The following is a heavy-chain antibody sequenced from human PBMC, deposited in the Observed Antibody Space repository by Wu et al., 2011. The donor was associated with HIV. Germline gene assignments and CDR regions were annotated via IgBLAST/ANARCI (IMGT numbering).Heavy chain of an antibody. V-gene: IGHV1-18*01. J-gene: IGHJ3*02. CDR2: ISAYNGDT. CDR3: ARDNYNDSRMVGDI. CDR1: GYTFTRYG. Sequence: QVQLVQSGVEVEEAWGLSEGLRARLRGYTFTRYGMSWVRQAPGQGLEWMGWISAYNGDTNYAQKLQGRVTMTTDTSTRTAYMELRSLRSDDTAVYYCARDNYNDSRMVGDIWGQGTMVTVSS. D-gene: IGHD3-22*01.